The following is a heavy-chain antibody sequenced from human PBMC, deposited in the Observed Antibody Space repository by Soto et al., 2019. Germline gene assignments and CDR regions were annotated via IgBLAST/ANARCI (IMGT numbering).Heavy chain of an antibody. V-gene: IGHV3-48*01. J-gene: IGHJ4*02. D-gene: IGHD1-1*01. CDR3: TKGGVRSGFAS. Sequence: PGGSLRLSCAASGFTFSSYSTNWVRQAPGKGLEWVSYISSSSSTIYYADSVKGRFTISRDNAKNSLYLQMNSLRAEDTAIYYCTKGGVRSGFASWGQGTLVTVSS. CDR2: ISSSSSTI. CDR1: GFTFSSYS.